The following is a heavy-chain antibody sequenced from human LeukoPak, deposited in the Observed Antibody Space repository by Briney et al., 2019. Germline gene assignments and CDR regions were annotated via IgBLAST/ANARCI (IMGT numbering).Heavy chain of an antibody. CDR2: IKQDGSEK. V-gene: IGHV3-7*01. CDR3: ARGGIDHSSSWYGVY. CDR1: GFTFSSYW. D-gene: IGHD6-13*01. Sequence: GGSLRLSCAASGFTFSSYWMSWVRQAPGKGLEWVANIKQDGSEKYYVDSVKGRFTISRDNAKNSLYLQMNSLRAEDTAVYYCARGGIDHSSSWYGVYWGQGTLVTVSS. J-gene: IGHJ4*02.